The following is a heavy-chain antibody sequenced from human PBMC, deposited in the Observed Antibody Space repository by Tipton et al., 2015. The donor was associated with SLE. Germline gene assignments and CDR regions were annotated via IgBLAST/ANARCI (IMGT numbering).Heavy chain of an antibody. Sequence: TLSLTCSVSGVSISTIRYYWGWIRQSPGQGLEWVGSLYAGGSTYFHPSLKSRVTISVDTSKSQFSLKLHSVTAADTAVYYCARTLGAIAHTVYDAFDIWGQGKMVTVSS. D-gene: IGHD1-26*01. CDR1: GVSISTIRYY. CDR3: ARTLGAIAHTVYDAFDI. CDR2: LYAGGST. V-gene: IGHV4-39*07. J-gene: IGHJ3*02.